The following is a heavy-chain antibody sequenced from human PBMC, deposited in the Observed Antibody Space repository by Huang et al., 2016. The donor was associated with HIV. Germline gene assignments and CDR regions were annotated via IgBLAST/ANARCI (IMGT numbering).Heavy chain of an antibody. CDR1: GYGFSSYW. Sequence: EVLLVQSGAELKEPGESLKISCKASGYGFSSYWIGWVRQKPGKGLEGMGSNDPGDSETKYSPAVDGQVTISADKSTRTAYLQWESLKAPDTAIYFCARQVDGFRSHFDFWGQGTLVSVSS. CDR2: NDPGDSET. V-gene: IGHV5-51*01. J-gene: IGHJ4*02. CDR3: ARQVDGFRSHFDF. D-gene: IGHD5-18*01.